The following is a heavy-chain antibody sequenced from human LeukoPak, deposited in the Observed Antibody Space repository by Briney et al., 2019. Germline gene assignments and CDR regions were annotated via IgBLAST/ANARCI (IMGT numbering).Heavy chain of an antibody. J-gene: IGHJ4*02. CDR2: IYYSGST. CDR1: GGSISSGDYY. CDR3: ARASGGAAAGLDY. D-gene: IGHD6-13*01. V-gene: IGHV4-30-4*01. Sequence: SQTLSLTCTVSGGSISSGDYYWSWIRQPPGKGLEWIGYIYYSGSTYYNPSLKSRVTISVDTSKNQFSLKLSSVTAADTAVYYCARASGGAAAGLDYWGQGTLVTASS.